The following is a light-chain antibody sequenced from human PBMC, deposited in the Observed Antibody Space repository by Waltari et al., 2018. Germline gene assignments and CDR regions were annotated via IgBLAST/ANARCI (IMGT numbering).Light chain of an antibody. CDR1: RNANRI. Sequence: DIQVAQSPSSMSASVGDTVTITCRKSRNANRILNWYQQKPGKAPKLLIFAASILQTGAPSRFSGSGSGTDFTLNSSSLQPEDFATYYCQQSYISPQTFGQGTRVEIK. V-gene: IGKV1-39*01. J-gene: IGKJ1*01. CDR2: AAS. CDR3: QQSYISPQT.